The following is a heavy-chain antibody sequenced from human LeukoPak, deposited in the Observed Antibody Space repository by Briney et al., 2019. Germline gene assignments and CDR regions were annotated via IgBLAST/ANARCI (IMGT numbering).Heavy chain of an antibody. V-gene: IGHV3-30*02. CDR1: GFTFSSYA. J-gene: IGHJ4*02. CDR2: IRYDGSNK. D-gene: IGHD5-12*01. Sequence: GGSLRLSCAASGFTFSSYAMHWVRQAPGKGLEWVTFIRYDGSNKYYADSVKGRFTISRDNAKNSLYLQMNSLRAEDTAVYYCAVDYDYWGQGTLVTVSS. CDR3: AVDYDY.